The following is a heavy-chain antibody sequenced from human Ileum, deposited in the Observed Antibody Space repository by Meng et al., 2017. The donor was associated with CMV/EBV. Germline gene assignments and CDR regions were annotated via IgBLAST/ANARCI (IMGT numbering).Heavy chain of an antibody. V-gene: IGHV3-53*01. J-gene: IGHJ4*02. CDR1: GFSVGISH. CDR2: ICSGDTT. D-gene: IGHD3-16*01. CDR3: VVGYDSRKVAY. Sequence: GGSLRLSCTASGFSVGISHMNWVRQAPGKGLEWVSVICSGDTTHYADSVKGRFIISRDNSMNTLYLQMDSLRAEDTAVYYCVVGYDSRKVAYWGQGTLVTVSS.